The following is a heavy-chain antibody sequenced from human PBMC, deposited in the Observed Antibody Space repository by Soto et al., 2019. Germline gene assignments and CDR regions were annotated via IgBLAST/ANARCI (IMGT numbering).Heavy chain of an antibody. Sequence: GGSLRLSCAASGFTFSSYAMSWVRQAPGKGLEWVSAISGSGGSTYYADSVKGRFTISRDNSKNTLYLQMNSLRAEGTAVYYCAKDSPASTGGGDCYSDQGTLVTVSS. CDR3: AKDSPASTGGGDCY. CDR1: GFTFSSYA. CDR2: ISGSGGST. D-gene: IGHD2-21*02. V-gene: IGHV3-23*01. J-gene: IGHJ4*02.